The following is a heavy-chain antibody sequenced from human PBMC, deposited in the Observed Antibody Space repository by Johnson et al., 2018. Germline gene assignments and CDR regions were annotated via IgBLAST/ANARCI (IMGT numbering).Heavy chain of an antibody. CDR3: AKDSGYLYGLDV. CDR1: TFTFDDYT. D-gene: IGHD3-22*01. V-gene: IGHV3-43*01. CDR2: ISWHGT. Sequence: VRLGESGGLVIQPGGSLRLSCEASTFTFDDYTMHWVRQAPGKGLEWVSLISWHGTYYAASVQGRFTISRDNSKNSLYLQMNSLRTEDTALYYCAKDSGYLYGLDVWGQGTTVIVSS. J-gene: IGHJ6*02.